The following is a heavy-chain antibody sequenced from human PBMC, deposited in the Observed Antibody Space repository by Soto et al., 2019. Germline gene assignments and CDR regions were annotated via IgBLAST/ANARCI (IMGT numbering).Heavy chain of an antibody. CDR2: VYHTGRT. V-gene: IGHV4-61*08. D-gene: IGHD3-3*01. CDR3: ARDFAYFDS. Sequence: SETLSLTCAVSGASVTSDDYYWSWIRQPPGKGLEWIGYVYHTGRTSYNPSLKSRVSISMDTSKNQFSLNLDSVTAADTAVYFCARDFAYFDSWGQGTLVTVSS. J-gene: IGHJ4*02. CDR1: GASVTSDDYY.